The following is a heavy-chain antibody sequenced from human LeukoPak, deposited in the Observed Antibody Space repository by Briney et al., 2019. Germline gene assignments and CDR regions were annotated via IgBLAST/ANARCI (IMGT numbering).Heavy chain of an antibody. CDR3: AKVELRYFDWYYFDY. Sequence: GGSLRLSCAASGFTFDDYAMHWVRQAPGKGLEWVSGISWNSGSIGYADSVKGRFTISRDNAKNSLYLQMNSLRAEDTALYYCAKVELRYFDWYYFDYWGQGTLVTVSS. CDR2: ISWNSGSI. D-gene: IGHD3-9*01. CDR1: GFTFDDYA. J-gene: IGHJ4*02. V-gene: IGHV3-9*01.